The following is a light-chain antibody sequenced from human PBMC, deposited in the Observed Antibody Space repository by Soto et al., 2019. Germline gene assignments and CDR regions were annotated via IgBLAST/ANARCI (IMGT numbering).Light chain of an antibody. Sequence: QSVLTQPDSVAGSPGQSITISCTGTSRDVGGYNSVSWYQQHSGKAPKLVIYEVTNRPSGISNRFSGSKSGNTASLTISGLQAEDEADYYCSSYTSSSTRVFGTGTKVTVL. CDR1: SRDVGGYNS. CDR3: SSYTSSSTRV. CDR2: EVT. V-gene: IGLV2-14*01. J-gene: IGLJ1*01.